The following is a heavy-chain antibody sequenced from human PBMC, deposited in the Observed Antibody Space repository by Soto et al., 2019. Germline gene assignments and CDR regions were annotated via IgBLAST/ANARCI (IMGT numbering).Heavy chain of an antibody. V-gene: IGHV4-31*03. Sequence: PSETLSLTCTVSGGSISSGGYYWSWIRQHPGKGLEWIGYIYYSGSTYYNPSLKSRVTISVDTSKNQFSLKLSSVTAADTAVYYCARSRGYYDFWSGSGTLDYWGQGTLVTV. D-gene: IGHD3-3*01. CDR2: IYYSGST. J-gene: IGHJ4*02. CDR1: GGSISSGGYY. CDR3: ARSRGYYDFWSGSGTLDY.